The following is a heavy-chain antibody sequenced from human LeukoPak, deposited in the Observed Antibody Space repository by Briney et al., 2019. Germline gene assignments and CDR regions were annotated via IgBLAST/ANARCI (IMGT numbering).Heavy chain of an antibody. CDR1: GFTFSSYA. CDR3: ASRATVTTDRFWFDP. Sequence: GGSLRLSCAASGFTFSSYAMSWVRQAPGKGLEWVSAISGSGGSTYYADSVKGRFTISRDNSKNTLYLQMNSLRAEDTAVYYCASRATVTTDRFWFDPWGQGTLVTVSS. D-gene: IGHD4-11*01. J-gene: IGHJ5*02. V-gene: IGHV3-23*01. CDR2: ISGSGGST.